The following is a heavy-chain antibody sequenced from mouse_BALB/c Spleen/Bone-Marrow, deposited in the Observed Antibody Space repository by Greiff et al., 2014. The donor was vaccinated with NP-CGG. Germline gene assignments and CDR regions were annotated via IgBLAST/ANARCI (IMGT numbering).Heavy chain of an antibody. CDR2: INPNNGGT. V-gene: IGHV1-18*01. J-gene: IGHJ3*01. Sequence: EVMLEESGPELVKPGASVKISCKTSGYTFTEYTMHWVKQSHGKSLEWIGGINPNNGGTTYNQKFKGKASMTVDKSSSTAYMEDRSLTYEDSAVYYCASNWFAYWGQGTLVTVSA. CDR3: ASNWFAY. CDR1: GYTFTEYT.